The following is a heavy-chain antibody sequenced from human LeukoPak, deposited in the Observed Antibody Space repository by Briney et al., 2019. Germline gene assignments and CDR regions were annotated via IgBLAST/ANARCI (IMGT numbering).Heavy chain of an antibody. CDR1: GFTFSSYS. CDR3: ARYSGSYEVNYYYYYGMDV. CDR2: IKQDGSEK. J-gene: IGHJ6*02. V-gene: IGHV3-7*03. D-gene: IGHD1-26*01. Sequence: GGSLRLSCAASGFTFSSYSMNWVRQAPGKGLEWVANIKQDGSEKYYVDSVKGRFTISRDNAKNSLYLQMNSLRAEDTAVYYCARYSGSYEVNYYYYYGMDVWGQGTTVTVSS.